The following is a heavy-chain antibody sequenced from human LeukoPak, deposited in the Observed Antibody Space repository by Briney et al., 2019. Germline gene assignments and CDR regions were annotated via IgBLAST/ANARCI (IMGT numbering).Heavy chain of an antibody. Sequence: SETLSLTCTVSGGSISSSSYYWGWIRQPPGKGLEWIGSIYYSGSTYYNPSLNSRVIISVDTSKNQFSLNLSSVTAADTALYYCVREYSRSGSYNYWGQGALVTVSS. CDR1: GGSISSSSYY. D-gene: IGHD3-10*01. CDR3: VREYSRSGSYNY. V-gene: IGHV4-39*07. CDR2: IYYSGST. J-gene: IGHJ4*02.